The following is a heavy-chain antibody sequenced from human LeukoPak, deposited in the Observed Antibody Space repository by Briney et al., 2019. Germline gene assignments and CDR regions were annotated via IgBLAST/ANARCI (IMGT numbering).Heavy chain of an antibody. CDR2: ISGSGGST. CDR1: GFTFSSYA. D-gene: IGHD6-13*01. J-gene: IGHJ4*02. Sequence: PGGSLRLSCAASGFTFSSYAMSWVRQAPGKGLEWVSAISGSGGSTYYADSMKGRFTISRDNSKNTLYLQMNSLRAEDTAVYYCAKALWGIAAAGDFDYWGQGTLVTVSS. CDR3: AKALWGIAAAGDFDY. V-gene: IGHV3-23*01.